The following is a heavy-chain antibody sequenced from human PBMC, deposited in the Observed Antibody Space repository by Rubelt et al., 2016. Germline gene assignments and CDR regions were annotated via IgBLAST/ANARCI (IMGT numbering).Heavy chain of an antibody. J-gene: IGHJ2*01. V-gene: IGHV1-18*01. CDR3: AGDRMRIAARQGWYVDL. CDR2: NSAYNGNT. D-gene: IGHD6-6*01. Sequence: QVQLVQSGAEVKKPGASVKVSCKASGYTFTSYGISWVRQAPGQGPEWMGWNSAYNGNTNNAQKLQGRVTMTTGTSTGTAYVGLRSLGSYETAVYYCAGDRMRIAARQGWYVDLWGRGTLVTVSS. CDR1: GYTFTSYG.